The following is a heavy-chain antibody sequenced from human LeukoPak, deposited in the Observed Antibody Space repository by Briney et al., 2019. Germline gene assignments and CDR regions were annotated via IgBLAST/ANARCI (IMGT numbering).Heavy chain of an antibody. V-gene: IGHV5-51*01. CDR1: GYSFTSYW. CDR2: IYPGDSDT. J-gene: IGHJ5*02. D-gene: IGHD2-8*01. Sequence: GESLKISCKGSGYSFTSYWIGWVRQMPGKGLEWMGIIYPGDSDTRYSPSFQGRVAISTDASINTAFLQVNNLEASDTAIYYCARHSGVGILRIVDPWGQGTPVTVFS. CDR3: ARHSGVGILRIVDP.